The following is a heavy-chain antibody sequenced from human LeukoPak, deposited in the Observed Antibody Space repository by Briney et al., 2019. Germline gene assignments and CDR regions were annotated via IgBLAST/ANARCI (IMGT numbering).Heavy chain of an antibody. V-gene: IGHV1-2*02. CDR1: GYIFTDYY. CDR3: ARRYTDSSEGFDS. D-gene: IGHD6-6*01. Sequence: GASVKVSCKASGYIFTDYYIHWVRQAPGQGLEWMGWINPNGGGTNYAGKFQGRVTMTSDTSISTAYMDLSRLRSDDTAVYYCARRYTDSSEGFDSWGQGTLVTVSS. J-gene: IGHJ4*02. CDR2: INPNGGGT.